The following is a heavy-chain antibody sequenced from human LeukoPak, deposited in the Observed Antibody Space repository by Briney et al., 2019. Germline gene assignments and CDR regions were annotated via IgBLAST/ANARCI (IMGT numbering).Heavy chain of an antibody. Sequence: ASVKVSCKASGYTFTSYDINWVRQATGQGLEWMGWMNPNSGNTGYAQKFQGRVTMTRNTSISTAYMELSSLRSEDMAVYYCARGDLGAGIVDYWGQGTLVTVSS. D-gene: IGHD1-1*01. J-gene: IGHJ4*02. CDR1: GYTFTSYD. V-gene: IGHV1-8*01. CDR3: ARGDLGAGIVDY. CDR2: MNPNSGNT.